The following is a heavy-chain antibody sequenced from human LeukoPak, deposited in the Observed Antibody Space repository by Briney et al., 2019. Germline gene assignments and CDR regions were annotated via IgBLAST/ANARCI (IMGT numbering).Heavy chain of an antibody. D-gene: IGHD3-22*01. CDR2: IKQDGSEK. J-gene: IGHJ5*02. CDR1: GFTFSSYW. V-gene: IGHV3-7*01. Sequence: GGSLRLSRAASGFTFSSYWMSWVRQAPGKGLEWVANIKQDGSEKYYVDSVKGRFTISRDNAKNSLYLQMNSLRAEDTAVYYCAREGHYYDSSGYYSPTNWFDPWGQGTLVTVSS. CDR3: AREGHYYDSSGYYSPTNWFDP.